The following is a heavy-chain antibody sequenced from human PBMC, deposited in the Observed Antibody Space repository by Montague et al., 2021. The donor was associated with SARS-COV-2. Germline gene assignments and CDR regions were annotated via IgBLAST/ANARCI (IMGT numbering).Heavy chain of an antibody. CDR1: GDSVSSNRAS. Sequence: CAISGDSVSSNRASWNWIRQSPSRGLEWLGRTYYRSKWFNDYSMSVSSRITIDPDTSKNVFSLHLRSVTPEDTAVYFCARTTALAASADGLDVWGPGTLISVSS. D-gene: IGHD1-1*01. V-gene: IGHV6-1*01. CDR3: ARTTALAASADGLDV. J-gene: IGHJ3*01. CDR2: TYYRSKWFN.